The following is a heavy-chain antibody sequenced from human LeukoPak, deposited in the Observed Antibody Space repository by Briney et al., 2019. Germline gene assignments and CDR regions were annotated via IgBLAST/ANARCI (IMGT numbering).Heavy chain of an antibody. J-gene: IGHJ4*02. CDR3: VTDQTGRHPYFFDY. CDR1: GFNFSTYW. Sequence: GGSLRLSCTASGFNFSTYWMTWVRHVPGKGLEWVANIKEDGSEIYYVDAVKGRFSISRDNANTSLYLQMHSLSVADTGLYYCVTDQTGRHPYFFDYWGQGTLVTVSS. V-gene: IGHV3-7*01. CDR2: IKEDGSEI. D-gene: IGHD3-10*01.